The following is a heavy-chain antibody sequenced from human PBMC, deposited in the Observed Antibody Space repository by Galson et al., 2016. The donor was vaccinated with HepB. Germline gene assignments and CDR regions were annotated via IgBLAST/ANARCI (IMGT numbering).Heavy chain of an antibody. V-gene: IGHV1-46*01. CDR2: TNPTAGST. CDR3: ARDTPSQIFGVFIGNYYFYGMDV. Sequence: SCKASGYTFTNYYVHWVRQAPGQGLEWMGLTNPTAGSTTYAQNFQGRVTMTRDTSTSTVYMELTSLRSEDTAVYYCARDTPSQIFGVFIGNYYFYGMDVLGQGTTVTVSS. CDR1: GYTFTNYY. J-gene: IGHJ6*02. D-gene: IGHD3-3*01.